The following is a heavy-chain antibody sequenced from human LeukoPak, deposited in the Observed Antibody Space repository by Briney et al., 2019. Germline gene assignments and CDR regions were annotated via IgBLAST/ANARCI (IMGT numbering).Heavy chain of an antibody. CDR2: ISWNSGSI. D-gene: IGHD3-22*01. J-gene: IGHJ4*01. CDR3: ARAPSSGYYPPQYFDY. CDR1: GFIFNNYA. Sequence: GGSLRLSCAGSGFIFNNYAMHWVRQPPGKGLEWVSGISWNSGSIDYADSVKGRFTISRDNAKNSLYLQMNSLRAEDTAVYYCARAPSSGYYPPQYFDYWGQGTLVTVSS. V-gene: IGHV3-9*01.